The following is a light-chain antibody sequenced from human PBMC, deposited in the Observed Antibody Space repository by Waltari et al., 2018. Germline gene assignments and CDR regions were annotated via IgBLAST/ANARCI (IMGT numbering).Light chain of an antibody. V-gene: IGLV2-14*03. CDR1: SSDIGGYDY. J-gene: IGLJ2*01. CDR3: SSYTTNKTPV. CDR2: DVT. Sequence: QPALTQPASVSGSPGHSITISCTGSSSDIGGYDYVSWYQQHPGKAPKLIIYDVTKRPSGISSRFSGSKSGNTASLTISGLQAEDEADYYCSSYTTNKTPVIGGGTKVTVL.